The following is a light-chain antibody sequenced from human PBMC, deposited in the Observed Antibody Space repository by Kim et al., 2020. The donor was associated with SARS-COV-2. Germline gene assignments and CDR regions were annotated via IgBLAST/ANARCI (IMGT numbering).Light chain of an antibody. CDR1: QSINLY. Sequence: DIEMTQSPSSLSASVGDRVTITCRSSQSINLYLNWSQQKPGKAPKLLIYATSTLQSGVPLRFSGRGSGTDFTLTIDSLESEDFGTYFCQQSYGTPPVYTFGLGTKLEI. CDR2: ATS. J-gene: IGKJ2*01. V-gene: IGKV1-39*01. CDR3: QQSYGTPPVYT.